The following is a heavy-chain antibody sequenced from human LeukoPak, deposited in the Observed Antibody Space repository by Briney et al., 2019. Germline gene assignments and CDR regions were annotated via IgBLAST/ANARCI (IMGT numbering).Heavy chain of an antibody. V-gene: IGHV3-33*01. Sequence: PGRSLRLSCAASGFTFGTYGMHWVRRAPGKGLEWVAVIWYDGSNKYYADSVKGRFTISRDNSKNTLYVQMNSLRAEDTAVYYCVRGTNYYDSSGYNYYFDYWGQGTLVTVSS. J-gene: IGHJ4*02. CDR3: VRGTNYYDSSGYNYYFDY. CDR1: GFTFGTYG. CDR2: IWYDGSNK. D-gene: IGHD3-22*01.